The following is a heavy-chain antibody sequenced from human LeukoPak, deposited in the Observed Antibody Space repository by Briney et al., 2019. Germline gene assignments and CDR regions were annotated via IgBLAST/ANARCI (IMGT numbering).Heavy chain of an antibody. Sequence: PGGSLRLSCAASGFTFSSYAMHWVRQAPGKGLEYVSAISSNGGSTYYANSVKGRFTISRDNSKNTLYLQMGSLRAEDTAVYYCARDGYSSSWYEGEYFQHWGQGTLVTVSS. V-gene: IGHV3-64*01. CDR1: GFTFSSYA. D-gene: IGHD6-13*01. J-gene: IGHJ1*01. CDR3: ARDGYSSSWYEGEYFQH. CDR2: ISSNGGST.